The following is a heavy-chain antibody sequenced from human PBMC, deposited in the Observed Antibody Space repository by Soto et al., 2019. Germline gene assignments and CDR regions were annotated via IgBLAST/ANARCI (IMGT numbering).Heavy chain of an antibody. J-gene: IGHJ6*02. Sequence: ASVKLSCKVSGYTLTELSMHWVRQAPGKGLEWMGGFDPEDGETMYAQKFQGRVTMTEDTSTDTAYMELSSLRSEDTAVYYCATYGSGGGYYGMDVWGQGTTVTVSS. V-gene: IGHV1-24*01. D-gene: IGHD3-10*01. CDR3: ATYGSGGGYYGMDV. CDR2: FDPEDGET. CDR1: GYTLTELS.